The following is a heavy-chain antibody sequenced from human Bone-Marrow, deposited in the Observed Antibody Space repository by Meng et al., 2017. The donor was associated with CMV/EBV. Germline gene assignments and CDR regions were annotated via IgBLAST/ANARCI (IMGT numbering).Heavy chain of an antibody. CDR3: AKNVPQGFWSGYIDS. CDR2: IGYDGSHK. D-gene: IGHD3-3*01. J-gene: IGHJ4*02. Sequence: QVQLVESGXGVVQPGGSVRRSXAASGFIFNSYGIHWVRQAPGKGLEWVAFIGYDGSHKQYGDSAKGRCTISRDNTKNTVYLEMNSLGAEDTAVYYCAKNVPQGFWSGYIDSWGQGTLVTVSS. CDR1: GFIFNSYG. V-gene: IGHV3-30*02.